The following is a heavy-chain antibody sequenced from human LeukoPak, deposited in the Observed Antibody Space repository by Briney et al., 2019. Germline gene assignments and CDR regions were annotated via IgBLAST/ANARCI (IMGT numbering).Heavy chain of an antibody. Sequence: MPGGSLRLSCAASGFTFSDYYMSWIRQAPGKGLEWVSYISSSGSTIYYADSVKGRFTISRDNAKNSLYLQMNSLRAEDTAVYYCASHNYDFWSGSNFDYWGQGTLVTVSS. CDR1: GFTFSDYY. V-gene: IGHV3-11*04. CDR2: ISSSGSTI. J-gene: IGHJ4*02. D-gene: IGHD3-3*01. CDR3: ASHNYDFWSGSNFDY.